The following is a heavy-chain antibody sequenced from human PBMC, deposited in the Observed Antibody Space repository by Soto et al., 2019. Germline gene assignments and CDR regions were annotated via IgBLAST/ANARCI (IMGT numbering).Heavy chain of an antibody. D-gene: IGHD3-16*01. CDR2: VKSKTDGGTT. CDR3: ATGGYFLDY. Sequence: EVQLLESGGGLVQPGGSLRLSYAASGFTFSNAGMNWVRQAPGKGLEWVGRVKSKTDGGTTDYAAPVKGRFTISRDDSKNTVSLQMNSLKAEDIAVYYCATGGYFLDYWGQGTLVTVSS. J-gene: IGHJ4*02. CDR1: GFTFSNAG. V-gene: IGHV3-15*01.